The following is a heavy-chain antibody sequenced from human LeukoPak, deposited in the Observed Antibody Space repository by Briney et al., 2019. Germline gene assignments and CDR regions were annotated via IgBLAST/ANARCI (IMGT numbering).Heavy chain of an antibody. J-gene: IGHJ4*02. CDR3: ARGQNYDILTGYYSPIDY. CDR2: IDPSDSYT. D-gene: IGHD3-9*01. V-gene: IGHV5-10-1*01. CDR1: GYSFTSYW. Sequence: GESLKISCKGSGYSFTSYWISWVRQMPGKGLELMGRIDPSDSYTNYSPSFQGHVTISADKSISTAYLQWSSLKASDTAMYYCARGQNYDILTGYYSPIDYWGREPWSPSPQ.